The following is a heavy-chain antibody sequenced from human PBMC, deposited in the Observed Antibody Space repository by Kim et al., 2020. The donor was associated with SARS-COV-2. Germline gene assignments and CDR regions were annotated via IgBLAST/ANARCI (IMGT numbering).Heavy chain of an antibody. Sequence: GGSLRLSCAASGFTFSNAWMSWVRQAPGKGLEWVGRIKSKTDGGTTDYAAPVKGRFTISRDDSKNTLYLQMNSLKTEDTAVYYCTTDSYYDSSGLFYFDYWGQGTLVTVSS. V-gene: IGHV3-15*01. J-gene: IGHJ4*02. D-gene: IGHD3-22*01. CDR1: GFTFSNAW. CDR2: IKSKTDGGTT. CDR3: TTDSYYDSSGLFYFDY.